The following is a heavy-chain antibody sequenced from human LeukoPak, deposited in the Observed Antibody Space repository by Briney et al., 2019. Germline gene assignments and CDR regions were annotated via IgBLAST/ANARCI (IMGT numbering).Heavy chain of an antibody. V-gene: IGHV1-2*02. CDR2: INPNSGGT. CDR1: GYTFTGYY. J-gene: IGHJ4*02. CDR3: ARIDYDSSGYYYRIDYYFDY. Sequence: ASVKVSCKASGYTFTGYYMHWVRQAPGQGLEWMGWINPNSGGTNYAQKFQGRVTMTRDTSISTAYMELRSLRSDDTAVYYCARIDYDSSGYYYRIDYYFDYWGQGTLVTVSS. D-gene: IGHD3-22*01.